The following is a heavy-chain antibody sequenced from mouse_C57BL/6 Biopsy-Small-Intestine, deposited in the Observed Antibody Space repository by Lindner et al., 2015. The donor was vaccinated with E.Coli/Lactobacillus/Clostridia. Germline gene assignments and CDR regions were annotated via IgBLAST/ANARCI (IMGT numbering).Heavy chain of an antibody. Sequence: VQLQESGPGLVAPSQSLSITCTVSGFSLTNYAISWVRQAPGKGLEWLGLIWTGGGTNYNSALKSRLHISKDNSKSQVFLKMNSLQTDDTARYYCARNVAHYFDYWGQGTTLTVSS. CDR3: ARNVAHYFDY. V-gene: IGHV2-9-1*01. CDR2: IWTGGGT. CDR1: GFSLTNYA. J-gene: IGHJ2*01.